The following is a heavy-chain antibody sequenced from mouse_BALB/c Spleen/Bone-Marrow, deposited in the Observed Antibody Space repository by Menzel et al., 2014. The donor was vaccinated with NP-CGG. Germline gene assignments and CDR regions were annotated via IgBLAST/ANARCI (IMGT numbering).Heavy chain of an antibody. J-gene: IGHJ2*01. Sequence: EVKVEESGGGLVQPGGSLKLSCAASGFTFSSYTMSWVRQTPEKRLEWVAYISNGGVTTYYPDTVKGRFTISRDNAKNTLYLQRSSLKSEDTAMYYCARPYYGNYGYFDYWGQGTTLTVSS. D-gene: IGHD2-10*01. CDR2: ISNGGVTT. CDR3: ARPYYGNYGYFDY. V-gene: IGHV5-12-2*01. CDR1: GFTFSSYT.